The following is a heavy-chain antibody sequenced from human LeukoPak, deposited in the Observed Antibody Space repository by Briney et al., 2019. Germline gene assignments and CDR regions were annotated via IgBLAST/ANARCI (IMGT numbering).Heavy chain of an antibody. CDR1: GFTFTAYH. D-gene: IGHD7-27*01. CDR3: ARGPHWDPHFDY. V-gene: IGHV1-2*02. CDR2: INPNSGGT. J-gene: IGHJ4*02. Sequence: ASVKVSCKASGFTFTAYHMHWVRQAPGQGLEWMGWINPNSGGTNYAQKFQGRVTMTRDTSISTAYMELIGLRSDDTAVYYCARGPHWDPHFDYWGQGTLVTVSS.